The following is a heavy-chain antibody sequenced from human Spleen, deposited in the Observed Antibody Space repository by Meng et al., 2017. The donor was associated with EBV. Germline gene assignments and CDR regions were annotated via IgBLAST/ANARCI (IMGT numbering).Heavy chain of an antibody. V-gene: IGHV3-74*01. D-gene: IGHD3-22*01. CDR1: GFTFSSYW. CDR3: AKTKSRSGYYYFDY. Sequence: EGHVVGSGGTLVPPGGALRLSRSAPGFTFSSYWMHWARQAPGKGLVWVSHINSDGISTSYADSVRGRFTISRDNAKNTLYLQMNSLRAEDTAVYYCAKTKSRSGYYYFDYWGQGTLVTVSS. J-gene: IGHJ4*02. CDR2: INSDGIST.